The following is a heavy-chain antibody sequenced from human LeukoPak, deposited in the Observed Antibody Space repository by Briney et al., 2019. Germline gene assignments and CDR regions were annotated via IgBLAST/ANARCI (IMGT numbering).Heavy chain of an antibody. Sequence: ASVKVSCKASGYTFTSYGISWVRQAPGQGLEWMGWISAYNGNTNYAQKLQGRVTMTTDTSTSTAYMELRSLRSDDTAVYYCARDLPRFETYYYYYGMDVWGQGTTVTVS. J-gene: IGHJ6*02. CDR1: GYTFTSYG. D-gene: IGHD3-16*01. CDR2: ISAYNGNT. V-gene: IGHV1-18*01. CDR3: ARDLPRFETYYYYYGMDV.